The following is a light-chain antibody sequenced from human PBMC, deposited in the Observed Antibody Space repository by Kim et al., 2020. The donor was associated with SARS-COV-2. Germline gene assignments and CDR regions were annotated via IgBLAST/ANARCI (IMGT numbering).Light chain of an antibody. Sequence: QSALTQPPSASGTPGQRVTISCSGSNSNIGVNTVNWYQQFPGTAPKLLIYRNNQRPSGVPDRFSGSKSGTSASLALSGLLSEDEADYYCATWDDSLNAWVFGGGTQLTVL. CDR3: ATWDDSLNAWV. V-gene: IGLV1-44*01. CDR1: NSNIGVNT. J-gene: IGLJ3*02. CDR2: RNN.